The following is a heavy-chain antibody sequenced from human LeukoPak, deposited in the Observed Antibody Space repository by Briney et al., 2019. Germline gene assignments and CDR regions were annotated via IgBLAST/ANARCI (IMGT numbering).Heavy chain of an antibody. CDR2: ISSSSSTI. D-gene: IGHD3-10*01. J-gene: IGHJ4*02. CDR3: ARQRGSCDY. CDR1: GFTFSSYA. Sequence: PGGSLRLSCAASGFTFSSYAMSWVRQAPGKGLEWVSYISSSSSTIYYADSVKGRFTISRDNAKNSLYLQMNSLRAEDTAVYYCARQRGSCDYWGQGTLVTVSS. V-gene: IGHV3-48*01.